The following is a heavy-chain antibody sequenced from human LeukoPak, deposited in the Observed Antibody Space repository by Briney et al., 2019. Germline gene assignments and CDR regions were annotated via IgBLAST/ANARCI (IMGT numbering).Heavy chain of an antibody. D-gene: IGHD4-17*01. Sequence: EASVKVSCTASGFTFTSSAVQWVRQARGQRLEWIGWIVVGSGNTNYAQKFQERVTITRDMSTSTAYMELSSLRSEDTAVYYCAAPYGPGAFDIWGQGTMVTVSS. CDR2: IVVGSGNT. CDR3: AAPYGPGAFDI. V-gene: IGHV1-58*01. CDR1: GFTFTSSA. J-gene: IGHJ3*02.